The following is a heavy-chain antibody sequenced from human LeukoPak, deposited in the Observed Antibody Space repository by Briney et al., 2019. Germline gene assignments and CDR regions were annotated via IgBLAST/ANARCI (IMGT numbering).Heavy chain of an antibody. CDR2: ISGSGGST. D-gene: IGHD6-19*01. Sequence: PGGSLRLSCAASGFSFSSYAMSWVRQAPGKGLEWVSAISGSGGSTYYADSVKGRYTTSRDNSKNTLYLQMNSLRAEDTAVYYCAKDPGSGSENYWGQGTLVTVSS. J-gene: IGHJ4*02. V-gene: IGHV3-23*01. CDR1: GFSFSSYA. CDR3: AKDPGSGSENY.